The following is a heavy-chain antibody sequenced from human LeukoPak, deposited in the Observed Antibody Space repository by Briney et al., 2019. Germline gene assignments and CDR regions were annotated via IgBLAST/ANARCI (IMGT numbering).Heavy chain of an antibody. CDR3: ARRGFGELVYYYYYGMDV. Sequence: GASVKLSFKASGYTFTSCGISWVRLGPGQGLERVGWISAYNGNTNYAQKLQGRVTMTTDTCTSTAYMELRSLRSDDTAVYYCARRGFGELVYYYYYGMDVWGQGTTVTVSS. D-gene: IGHD3-10*01. J-gene: IGHJ6*02. CDR1: GYTFTSCG. V-gene: IGHV1-18*01. CDR2: ISAYNGNT.